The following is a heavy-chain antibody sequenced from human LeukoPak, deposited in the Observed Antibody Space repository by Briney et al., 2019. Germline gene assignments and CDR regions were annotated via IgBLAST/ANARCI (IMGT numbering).Heavy chain of an antibody. CDR2: ISYDGSNK. CDR1: GFAFSSYG. J-gene: IGHJ6*02. V-gene: IGHV3-30*18. D-gene: IGHD2-15*01. CDR3: AKDVRMGYYYGMDV. Sequence: PGRSLRLSCAASGFAFSSYGMHWVRQAPGKGLEWVAVISYDGSNKYYADSVKGRFTISRDNSKNTLYLQMNSLRAEDTAVYYCAKDVRMGYYYGMDVWGQGTTVTVSS.